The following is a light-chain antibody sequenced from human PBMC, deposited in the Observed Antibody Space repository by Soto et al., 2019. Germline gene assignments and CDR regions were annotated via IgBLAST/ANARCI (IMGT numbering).Light chain of an antibody. Sequence: EIVLTQSPLSLPVTPGEPASISCRSSQSLLHSNGYNYVDWYLQKPGQSPKLLIYLVSNRASGVPDRFSGSGSGTDFTLKISRVEAEDVGVYYCMQALQSWTFGQGTKV. V-gene: IGKV2-28*01. CDR3: MQALQSWT. CDR2: LVS. J-gene: IGKJ1*01. CDR1: QSLLHSNGYNY.